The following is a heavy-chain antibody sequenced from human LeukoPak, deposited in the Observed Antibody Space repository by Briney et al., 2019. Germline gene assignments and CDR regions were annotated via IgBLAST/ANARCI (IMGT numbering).Heavy chain of an antibody. D-gene: IGHD1-1*01. Sequence: ASVNVSCKASGYTFTVYYMHWVRQAPGQGLEWMGWINPNSGGTNYAQKFQGWVTMTRDTSISTAYMELSRLRSDDTAVYYCARATGTTNFDYWGQGTLVTVSS. CDR3: ARATGTTNFDY. J-gene: IGHJ4*02. CDR2: INPNSGGT. CDR1: GYTFTVYY. V-gene: IGHV1-2*04.